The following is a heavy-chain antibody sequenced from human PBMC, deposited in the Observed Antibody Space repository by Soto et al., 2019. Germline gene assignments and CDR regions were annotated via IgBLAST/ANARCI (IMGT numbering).Heavy chain of an antibody. Sequence: GGSLRLSCAASGFTFSSYAMHWVRQAPGKGLEWVAVISYDGSNKYYADSVKGRFTISRDNSKNTLYLQMNSLRAEDTAVYYCARDGTGINWFDPWGQGTLVTVSS. CDR3: ARDGTGINWFDP. D-gene: IGHD1-1*01. CDR2: ISYDGSNK. V-gene: IGHV3-30-3*01. J-gene: IGHJ5*02. CDR1: GFTFSSYA.